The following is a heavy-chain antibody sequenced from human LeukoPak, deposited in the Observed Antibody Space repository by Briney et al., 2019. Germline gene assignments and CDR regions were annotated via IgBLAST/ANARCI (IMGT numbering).Heavy chain of an antibody. Sequence: YYSGNTYYTPSLKSRVTISLDTSQNQFSLKLTSVTAADTAVYYCARGLSSGWFLQSGFDYWGQGTLVTVSS. J-gene: IGHJ4*02. V-gene: IGHV4-39*07. D-gene: IGHD6-19*01. CDR3: ARGLSSGWFLQSGFDY. CDR2: YYSGNT.